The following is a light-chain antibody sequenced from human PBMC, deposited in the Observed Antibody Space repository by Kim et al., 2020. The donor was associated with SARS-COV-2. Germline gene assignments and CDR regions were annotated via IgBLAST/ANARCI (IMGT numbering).Light chain of an antibody. CDR2: AAS. V-gene: IGKV1-39*01. CDR1: QSIHCL. J-gene: IGKJ4*01. CDR3: QQTYRIPLT. Sequence: ASVGDRITITCQASQSIHCLLNWYQQRPGKAPNLLIDAASNLQGGVPSRFSGSGSGTQFTLTISNLQPEDFGSYYCQQTYRIPLTFGGGTKVDIK.